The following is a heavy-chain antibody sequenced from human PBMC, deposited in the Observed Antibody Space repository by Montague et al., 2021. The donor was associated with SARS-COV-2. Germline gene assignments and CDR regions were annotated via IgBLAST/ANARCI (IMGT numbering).Heavy chain of an antibody. J-gene: IGHJ6*02. CDR3: ACGEITTRGRIYYYGMDV. CDR2: INHSGST. Sequence: SETLSLTCAVYGGSFSGYYWNWIRQPPGKGLEWIGEINHSGSTNYNPSLKSRVTMSVDTSKNQFSLKLSSVTAADTAVYYCACGEITTRGRIYYYGMDVWGQGTTVTVSS. CDR1: GGSFSGYY. D-gene: IGHD4-11*01. V-gene: IGHV4-34*01.